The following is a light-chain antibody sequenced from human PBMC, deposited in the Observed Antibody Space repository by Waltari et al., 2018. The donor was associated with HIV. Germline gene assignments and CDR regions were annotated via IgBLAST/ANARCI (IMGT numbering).Light chain of an antibody. CDR1: SSDVGGHNY. CDR3: SSYAGSNTLGV. V-gene: IGLV2-8*01. Sequence: QSALTQPPSASGSPGQSVAISCTGTSSDVGGHNYVSWYQQHPGKAPKLSIYELSKRPSGVPDRFSCAKACNTSSRTVSGLQAEDEADYYCSSYAGSNTLGVFGGGTKLTVL. J-gene: IGLJ3*02. CDR2: ELS.